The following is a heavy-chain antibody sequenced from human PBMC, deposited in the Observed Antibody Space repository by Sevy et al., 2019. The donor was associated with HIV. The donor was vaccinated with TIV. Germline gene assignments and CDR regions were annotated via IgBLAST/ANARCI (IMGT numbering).Heavy chain of an antibody. CDR2: ISGSGGST. D-gene: IGHD3-3*01. CDR3: AKGDLFGPRGGAFDI. Sequence: GGSLRLSCAASGFTFSSYAMSWVRQAPGKGLEWVLAISGSGGSTYYADSVKGRFTISRDNSKNTLYLQMNSLRAEDTAVYYCAKGDLFGPRGGAFDIWGQGTMVTVSS. CDR1: GFTFSSYA. J-gene: IGHJ3*02. V-gene: IGHV3-23*01.